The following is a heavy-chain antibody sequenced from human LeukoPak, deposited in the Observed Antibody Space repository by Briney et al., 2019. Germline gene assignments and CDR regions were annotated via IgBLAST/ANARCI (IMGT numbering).Heavy chain of an antibody. CDR2: INPSGGST. CDR3: ARDGGATNYYYYGMDV. Sequence: ASVKVSCKASGYTFTSYYMHWVRQAPGQGLEWMGIINPSGGSTSYAQKLQGRVTMTTDTSTSTAYMELRSLRSDDTAVYYCARDGGATNYYYYGMDVWGQGTTVTVSS. CDR1: GYTFTSYY. V-gene: IGHV1-46*01. D-gene: IGHD1-26*01. J-gene: IGHJ6*02.